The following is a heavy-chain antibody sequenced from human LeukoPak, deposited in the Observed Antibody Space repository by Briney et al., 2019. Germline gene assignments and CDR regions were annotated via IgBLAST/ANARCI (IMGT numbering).Heavy chain of an antibody. CDR1: GYTFTNYG. CDR3: ARDFILAGSHDVFDI. V-gene: IGHV1-18*01. D-gene: IGHD3-10*01. J-gene: IGHJ3*02. CDR2: ISAYNGDT. Sequence: GASVKVSCKASGYTFTNYGISWVRQAPGQGLEWMGWISAYNGDTNYAQKLQGRVTMITDTSTSTVSMELRSLRSDDTALYYCARDFILAGSHDVFDIWGQGTMVTVSS.